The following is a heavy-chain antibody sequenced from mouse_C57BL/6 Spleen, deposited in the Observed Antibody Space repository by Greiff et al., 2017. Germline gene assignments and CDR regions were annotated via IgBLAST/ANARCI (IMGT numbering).Heavy chain of an antibody. J-gene: IGHJ3*01. V-gene: IGHV5-17*01. CDR2: ISSGSSTI. Sequence: DVLLVESGGGLVKPGGSLKLSCAASGFTFSDYGMHWVRQAPEKGLEWVAYISSGSSTIYYADTVKGRFTITRDNATNTLFLQMTSLRSEDTAMYYCESALYENGGAWFAYWGQGTLVTVSA. D-gene: IGHD2-3*01. CDR3: ESALYENGGAWFAY. CDR1: GFTFSDYG.